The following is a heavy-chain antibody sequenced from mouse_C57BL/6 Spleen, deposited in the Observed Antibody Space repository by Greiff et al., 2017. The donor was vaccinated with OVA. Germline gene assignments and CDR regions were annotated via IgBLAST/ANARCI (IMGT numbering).Heavy chain of an antibody. CDR2: IYPSDSET. Sequence: VQLQQPGAELVRPGSSVKLSCKASGYTFTSYWMDWVKQRPGQGLEWIGNIYPSDSETHYNQKFKDKATLTVDKSSSTAYMQLSSLTSEDSAVYYCARWYGSSHAWFAYWGQGTLVTVSA. D-gene: IGHD1-1*01. J-gene: IGHJ3*01. V-gene: IGHV1-61*01. CDR3: ARWYGSSHAWFAY. CDR1: GYTFTSYW.